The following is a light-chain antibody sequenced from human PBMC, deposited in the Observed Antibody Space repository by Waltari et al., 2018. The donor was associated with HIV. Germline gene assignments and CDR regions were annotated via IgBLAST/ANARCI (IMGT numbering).Light chain of an antibody. J-gene: IGLJ2*01. CDR1: SSNIGSNT. CDR2: HNK. Sequence: QSVLTQPPSASGTPGQRVTISCSGSSSNIGSNTVNWYQHLPGTAPTLLIYHNKQRHSCVPDRFAGSKAGTSAALAISGLQSEDEADYYCAAWDDSLNGQGVFGGGTKLTVL. V-gene: IGLV1-44*01. CDR3: AAWDDSLNGQGV.